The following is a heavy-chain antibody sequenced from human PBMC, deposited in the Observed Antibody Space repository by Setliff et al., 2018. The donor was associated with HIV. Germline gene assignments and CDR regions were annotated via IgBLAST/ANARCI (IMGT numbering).Heavy chain of an antibody. V-gene: IGHV4-34*01. D-gene: IGHD2-21*01. CDR2: INHRGST. CDR1: GESFSGYY. CDR3: ARGGRDGIA. Sequence: PSETLSLTCAVYGESFSGYYWNWIRQPPGKGLEWIGEINHRGSTNYNPSLKSRVTMSVDTSKNQFSLKLNSVTAADTAVHYCARGGRDGIAWGQGTLVTVSS. J-gene: IGHJ5*02.